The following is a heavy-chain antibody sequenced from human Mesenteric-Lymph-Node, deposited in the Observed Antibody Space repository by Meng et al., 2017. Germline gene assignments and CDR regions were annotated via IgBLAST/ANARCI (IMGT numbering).Heavy chain of an antibody. CDR2: ISYDGNKK. Sequence: QVQLVESGGGVVQPGRSLRLSCAASGFTLSDYAMHWVRQAPGKGLEWVAVISYDGNKKYYAESMKGRFTVSRDDSKNTLYLQMNSLRGEDTAVYYCARDDDYANYSLDYWGQGTLVTVSS. CDR3: ARDDDYANYSLDY. J-gene: IGHJ4*02. CDR1: GFTLSDYA. V-gene: IGHV3-30-3*01. D-gene: IGHD4-11*01.